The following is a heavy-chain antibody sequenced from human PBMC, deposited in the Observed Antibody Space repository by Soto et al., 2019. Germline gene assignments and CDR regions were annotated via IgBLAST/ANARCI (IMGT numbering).Heavy chain of an antibody. CDR3: ARGGAYRRAARPRPPSYYYYMDV. D-gene: IGHD6-6*01. J-gene: IGHJ6*03. V-gene: IGHV1-8*01. CDR1: GYTFTSYD. CDR2: MNPNSGNT. Sequence: ASVKVSCKASGYTFTSYDINWVRQATGQGLEWMGWMNPNSGNTGYAQKFQGRVIMTRNTSISTAYMELSSLRSEDTAVYYCARGGAYRRAARPRPPSYYYYMDVWGKGTTVTVSS.